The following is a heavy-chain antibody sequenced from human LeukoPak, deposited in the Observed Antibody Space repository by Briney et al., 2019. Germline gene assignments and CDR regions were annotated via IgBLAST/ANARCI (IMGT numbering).Heavy chain of an antibody. CDR1: GCTFTGYY. D-gene: IGHD5-18*01. CDR3: ARDPYSNYFDY. Sequence: ASAKVSCKASGCTFTGYYMHWVRQAPGQGLEWMGWINPNSGGTNYAQKFQGRVTMTRDTSISTAYMELSRLRSDDTAVYYCARDPYSNYFDYWGQGTLVTVSS. V-gene: IGHV1-2*02. J-gene: IGHJ4*02. CDR2: INPNSGGT.